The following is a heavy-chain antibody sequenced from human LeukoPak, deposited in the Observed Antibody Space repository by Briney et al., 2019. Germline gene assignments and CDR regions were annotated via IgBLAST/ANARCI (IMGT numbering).Heavy chain of an antibody. Sequence: GASVKVSCRASGYTFTSYGISWVRQAPGQGLEWMGWISDYNGNTNYAQKLQGRVTMTTDTSTSTAYMELRSLRSDDTAVYYCARDFRGWYYMDVWGKGTTVTVSS. D-gene: IGHD6-19*01. V-gene: IGHV1-18*01. CDR1: GYTFTSYG. CDR2: ISDYNGNT. CDR3: ARDFRGWYYMDV. J-gene: IGHJ6*03.